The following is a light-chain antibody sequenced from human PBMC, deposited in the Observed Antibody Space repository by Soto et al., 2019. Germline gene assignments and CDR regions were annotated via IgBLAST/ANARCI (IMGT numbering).Light chain of an antibody. J-gene: IGKJ4*01. Sequence: DIQMTQSPSSLSASVGDRVTISCQASQGIGSYINWYQQKPGRAPKLLIYDGSTLETGVPSRFSGGESGTYFTFSISILQPDDFATYYCQQFESLPVTFGGGTKVEIK. CDR2: DGS. CDR3: QQFESLPVT. CDR1: QGIGSY. V-gene: IGKV1-33*01.